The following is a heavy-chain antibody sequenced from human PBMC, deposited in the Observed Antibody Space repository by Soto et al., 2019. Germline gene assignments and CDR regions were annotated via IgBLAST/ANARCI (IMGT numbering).Heavy chain of an antibody. D-gene: IGHD2-2*01. CDR3: TRQGRDCSSSSCSDYYRYGMYV. CDR1: GFTFTIAW. CDR2: IKSKSDGGTA. V-gene: IGHV3-15*01. Sequence: GSLRLLCAASGFTFTIAWMSWVRQAPGKGLEWGGRIKSKSDGGTADYAAPVKGRFTISRDDSKNTLYLQMNSLKTEDTAVYYCTRQGRDCSSSSCSDYYRYGMYVWGQGTTVTVSS. J-gene: IGHJ6*01.